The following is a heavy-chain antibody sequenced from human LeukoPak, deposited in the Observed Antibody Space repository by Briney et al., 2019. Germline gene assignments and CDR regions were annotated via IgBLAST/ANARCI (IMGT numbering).Heavy chain of an antibody. CDR3: ARGPFGGVIEYYFDY. CDR1: GGSFSGYY. V-gene: IGHV4-34*01. J-gene: IGHJ4*02. D-gene: IGHD3-16*02. CDR2: INRSGST. Sequence: SETLSLTCAVYGGSFSGYYWSWIRQPPGKGLEWIGEINRSGSTNYNPSLKSRVTISVDTSKNQFSLKLSSVTAADTAVYYCARGPFGGVIEYYFDYWGQGTLVTVSS.